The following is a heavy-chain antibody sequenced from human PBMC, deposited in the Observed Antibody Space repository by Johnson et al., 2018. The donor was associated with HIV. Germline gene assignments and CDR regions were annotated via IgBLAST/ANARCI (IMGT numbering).Heavy chain of an antibody. V-gene: IGHV3-30*02. J-gene: IGHJ3*02. Sequence: QVQLVESGGGVVQRGGSLRLSCVASGFTFSSYGMHWVRQAPGKGLEWVAFIRYDGSNKYYADSVKGRFTVSRDNSKNTLYVEMNSLGSEDTAVYYCAKVGRMTTVVTQGDAFDIWGQETKVTVSS. CDR1: GFTFSSYG. CDR2: IRYDGSNK. CDR3: AKVGRMTTVVTQGDAFDI. D-gene: IGHD4-23*01.